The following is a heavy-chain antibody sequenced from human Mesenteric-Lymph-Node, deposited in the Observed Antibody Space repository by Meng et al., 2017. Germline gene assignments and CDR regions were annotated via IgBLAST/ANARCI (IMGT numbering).Heavy chain of an antibody. CDR3: ARSRDGYNFYDY. Sequence: ASVKVSCKASGYTFSGYYMHWVRQAPGQGLEWMGWINPHSGDINYAQKFQGRITMTRDTSISTAYMELSRLRSEDTAVYYCARSRDGYNFYDYWGQGTLVTVSS. J-gene: IGHJ4*02. CDR1: GYTFSGYY. D-gene: IGHD5-24*01. V-gene: IGHV1-2*02. CDR2: INPHSGDI.